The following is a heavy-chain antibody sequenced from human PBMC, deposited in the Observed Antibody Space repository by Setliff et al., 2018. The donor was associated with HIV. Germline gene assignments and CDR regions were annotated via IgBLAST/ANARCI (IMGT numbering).Heavy chain of an antibody. J-gene: IGHJ6*03. CDR3: AKEQVPAAIQFHYYYMDV. Sequence: GGSLRLSCAASGFTFSTSGMNWVRQAPGKGLEWVSAISSSGGSTYYADAVKGRFTISRDNSKNTLYLQMNSLRAEDTAVYYCAKEQVPAAIQFHYYYMDVWGKGTTVTVSS. CDR2: ISSSGGST. D-gene: IGHD2-2*01. V-gene: IGHV3-23*01. CDR1: GFTFSTSG.